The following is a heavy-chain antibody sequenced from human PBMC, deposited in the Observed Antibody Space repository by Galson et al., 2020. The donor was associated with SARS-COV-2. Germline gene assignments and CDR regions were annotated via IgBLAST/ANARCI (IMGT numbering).Heavy chain of an antibody. V-gene: IGHV4-59*13. Sequence: SSNYWSWIRQPPGKGLEWIGYIYYSGITNYNPSLKSRVTISVDTSKNKFSLNLSSVTAADTDVYYCARGEIIRGYYYYYGMDVWGQGTTVNVSS. D-gene: IGHD3-10*01. CDR1: SSNY. J-gene: IGHJ6*02. CDR2: IYYSGIT. CDR3: ARGEIIRGYYYYYGMDV.